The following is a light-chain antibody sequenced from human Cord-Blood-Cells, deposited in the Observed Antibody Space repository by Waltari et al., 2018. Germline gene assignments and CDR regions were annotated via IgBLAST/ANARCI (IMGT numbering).Light chain of an antibody. CDR2: FGS. Sequence: DLVMTQSPLPLPVRPGEPASISCRPRQSLLHSNGYLYSDWYLHKPGQSPQLLSYFGSNRASGVPDRFSGSGSGTDFTLKSSRVEAEDVGVYYCMQALQTPPWTFGQGTKVEIK. CDR1: QSLLHSNGYLY. CDR3: MQALQTPPWT. J-gene: IGKJ1*01. V-gene: IGKV2-28*01.